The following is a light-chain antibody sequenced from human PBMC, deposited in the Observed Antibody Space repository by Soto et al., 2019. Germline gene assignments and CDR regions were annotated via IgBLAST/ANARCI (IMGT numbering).Light chain of an antibody. J-gene: IGKJ1*01. CDR2: DAS. V-gene: IGKV1-5*01. Sequence: DIQMTQFPSTLSANAGNRVTITCRASQSIRSWLAWYQQRPGKAPRLLIYDASNLESGVPSRFSGSGSGTEFTLTISNLQPDDFATYYCQQYENYWTFGQGTKVDIK. CDR1: QSIRSW. CDR3: QQYENYWT.